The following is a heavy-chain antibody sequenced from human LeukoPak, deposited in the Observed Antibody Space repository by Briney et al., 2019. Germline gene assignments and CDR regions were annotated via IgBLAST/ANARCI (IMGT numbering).Heavy chain of an antibody. Sequence: GGSLRLSCAASGFTVSSNYMSWVRQAPGKGLEWVSAISGSGGSTYYADSVKGRFTISRDNSKNTLYLQMNSLRAEDTAVYYCAKVFSTDYDFWSGSPTNYFDYWGQGTLVTVSS. V-gene: IGHV3-23*01. CDR1: GFTVSSNY. CDR2: ISGSGGST. J-gene: IGHJ4*02. CDR3: AKVFSTDYDFWSGSPTNYFDY. D-gene: IGHD3-3*01.